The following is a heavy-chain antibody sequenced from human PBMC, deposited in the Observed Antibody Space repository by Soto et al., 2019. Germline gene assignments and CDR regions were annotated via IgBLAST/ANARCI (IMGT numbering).Heavy chain of an antibody. J-gene: IGHJ4*02. CDR3: VRRYGYYIDY. D-gene: IGHD3-9*01. V-gene: IGHV1-2*04. CDR2: INPNSGGT. Sequence: ASVKVSCKASGYTFTGYYMHWLRQAPAQGLEWLGWINPNSGGTNYAQKFQGWVTMTRDTSISTAYMELSRLRSDDTAVYYCVRRYGYYIDYWCQATLVTGSS. CDR1: GYTFTGYY.